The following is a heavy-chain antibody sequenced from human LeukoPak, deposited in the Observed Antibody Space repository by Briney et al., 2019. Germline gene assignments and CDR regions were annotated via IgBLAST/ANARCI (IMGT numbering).Heavy chain of an antibody. CDR3: ARARHGGALDY. D-gene: IGHD3-3*01. V-gene: IGHV4-31*03. Sequence: SETLSLTCTVSGGSISSGGYYWSWIRQHPGKGLEWIGYIYYSGSTYYNPSLKSRVTISVDTSKNQFSLKLSSVTAADTTVYYCARARHGGALDYWGQGTLVTVSS. CDR2: IYYSGST. J-gene: IGHJ4*02. CDR1: GGSISSGGYY.